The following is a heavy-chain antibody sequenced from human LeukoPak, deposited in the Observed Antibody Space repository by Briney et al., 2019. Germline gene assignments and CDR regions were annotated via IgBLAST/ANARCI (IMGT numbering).Heavy chain of an antibody. D-gene: IGHD2-15*01. Sequence: SETLSLTCTVSGGSISSYYWSWIRQPPGKGLEWIGYIYYSGSTNYNPSLKSRVTISVDTSKNQFSLKLSSVTAADTAVYYCARVVTVAATEWFDPWGQGTLVTVSS. J-gene: IGHJ5*02. CDR3: ARVVTVAATEWFDP. V-gene: IGHV4-59*01. CDR1: GGSISSYY. CDR2: IYYSGST.